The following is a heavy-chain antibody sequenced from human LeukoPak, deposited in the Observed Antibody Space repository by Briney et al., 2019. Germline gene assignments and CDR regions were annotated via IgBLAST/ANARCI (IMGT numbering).Heavy chain of an antibody. Sequence: GGSLRLSCAASGLTFTSFAMHWVRQAPGKGLEWVAIISYDGSNKYYADSVQGRFTISRDNSKNTLYLQMNSLRAEDTAVYYCAKDLGGGSGCYDLWGRGTLVTVSS. V-gene: IGHV3-30*04. J-gene: IGHJ2*01. CDR1: GLTFTSFA. D-gene: IGHD6-19*01. CDR3: AKDLGGGSGCYDL. CDR2: ISYDGSNK.